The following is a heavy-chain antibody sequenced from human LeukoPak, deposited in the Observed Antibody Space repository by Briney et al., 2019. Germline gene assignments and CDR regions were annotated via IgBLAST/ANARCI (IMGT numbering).Heavy chain of an antibody. D-gene: IGHD6-19*01. CDR1: GFTFSSYG. J-gene: IGHJ4*02. V-gene: IGHV3-30*02. Sequence: PGGSLRLSCAASGFTFSSYGMHWVRQAPGKGLEWVAFIRYDGSNKYYADSVKGRFTISRDNSKNTLYLQTNSLRAEDTAVYYCAKEGGLVRHPFDYWGQGTLVTVSS. CDR3: AKEGGLVRHPFDY. CDR2: IRYDGSNK.